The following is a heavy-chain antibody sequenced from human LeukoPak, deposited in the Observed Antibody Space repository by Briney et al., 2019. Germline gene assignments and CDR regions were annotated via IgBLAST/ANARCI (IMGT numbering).Heavy chain of an antibody. CDR3: ARLEGDYYYHGMDV. CDR1: GGSFSGYY. CDR2: INHSGST. D-gene: IGHD3-16*01. Sequence: SETLSLTCAVCGGSFSGYYWSWIRQPPGKGLEWIGEINHSGSTNYNPSLKSRVTISVDTSKNQFSMKLSSVTAADTAVYYCARLEGDYYYHGMDVWGQGTTVTVSS. V-gene: IGHV4-34*01. J-gene: IGHJ6*02.